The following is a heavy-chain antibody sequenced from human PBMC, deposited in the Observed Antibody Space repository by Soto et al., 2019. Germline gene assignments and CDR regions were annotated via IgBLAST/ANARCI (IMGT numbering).Heavy chain of an antibody. CDR3: AKHDYGDYDFDY. CDR2: VSTNGGST. V-gene: IGHV3-23*01. CDR1: GSIFSNSA. J-gene: IGHJ4*02. Sequence: GGSLRLSCAAFGSIFSNSAMSWVRQAPGKGLEWVSAVSTNGGSTYYADSVRGRFTISRDNSKNTLYLQMNSLRAEDTAVYYCAKHDYGDYDFDYWGQGTLVTVSS. D-gene: IGHD4-17*01.